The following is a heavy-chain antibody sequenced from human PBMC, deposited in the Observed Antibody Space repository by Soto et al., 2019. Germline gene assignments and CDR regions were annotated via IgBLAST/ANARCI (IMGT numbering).Heavy chain of an antibody. Sequence: SETLSLACDDSAGSVRSTRYYWGWVRQPPGKGLEWIGSVYYSGSTYYNPSLESRVTISVDKSKNQFSLKLMSLSAADTAVYYCGRLEGLATISYYFDYWGQGALVTVSS. CDR3: GRLEGLATISYYFDY. CDR1: AGSVRSTRYY. CDR2: VYYSGST. V-gene: IGHV4-39*01. J-gene: IGHJ4*02. D-gene: IGHD3-9*01.